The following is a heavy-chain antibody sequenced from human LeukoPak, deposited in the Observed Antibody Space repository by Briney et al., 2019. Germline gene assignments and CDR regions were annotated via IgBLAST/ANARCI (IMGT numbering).Heavy chain of an antibody. J-gene: IGHJ4*02. Sequence: GASVKVSCKASGYTFTSYAISWVRQAPGQGLEWMGRIIPILGIANYAQKFQGRVTITADKSTSTAYMELSSLRSEDTAVYYCARSAGYYDSSGHGVDYWGQGTLVTVSS. CDR3: ARSAGYYDSSGHGVDY. CDR1: GYTFTSYA. CDR2: IIPILGIA. D-gene: IGHD3-22*01. V-gene: IGHV1-69*04.